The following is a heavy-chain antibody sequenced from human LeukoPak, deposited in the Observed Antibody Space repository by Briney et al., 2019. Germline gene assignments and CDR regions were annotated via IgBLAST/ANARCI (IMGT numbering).Heavy chain of an antibody. Sequence: SGPALVKPTQTLTLTCTFSGFSLSTYGMCVSWIRQPPGKALEWHARIDWDDDKYYRTSLKTRLTISKDTSKNQVVLTMTNMDPVDTATYYCARIKSSSWDHFDYWGQGTLVTVSS. CDR1: GFSLSTYGMC. D-gene: IGHD6-13*01. CDR3: ARIKSSSWDHFDY. V-gene: IGHV2-70*11. J-gene: IGHJ4*02. CDR2: IDWDDDK.